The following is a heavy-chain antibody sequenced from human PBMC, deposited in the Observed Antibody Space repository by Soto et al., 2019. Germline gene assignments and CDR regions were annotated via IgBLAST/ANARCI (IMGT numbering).Heavy chain of an antibody. CDR1: GFTFSDYY. D-gene: IGHD2-15*01. Sequence: QVQLVESGGGLVKPGGSLRLSCAASGFTFSDYYMSWIRQAPGKGLEWVSYISSSSSYTNYAESVKGRFTISRDNAKNSLYLQMNSLRAEDTAVYYCAVVVVAATGIYFAYWGQGTLVTVSS. J-gene: IGHJ4*02. CDR3: AVVVVAATGIYFAY. V-gene: IGHV3-11*05. CDR2: ISSSSSYT.